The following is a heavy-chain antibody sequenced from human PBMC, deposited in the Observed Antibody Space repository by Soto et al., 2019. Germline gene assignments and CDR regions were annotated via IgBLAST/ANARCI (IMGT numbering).Heavy chain of an antibody. CDR2: IYYSGST. CDR3: ARYSGYEQRTFDY. Sequence: ETLSLTCTVSGGSISSYYWSWIRQPPGKGLEWIGYIYYSGSTNYNPSLKSRVTLSVDTSKNQFSLKLSSVTAADTAVYYCARYSGYEQRTFDYWGQGTLVTVS. V-gene: IGHV4-59*08. J-gene: IGHJ4*02. D-gene: IGHD5-12*01. CDR1: GGSISSYY.